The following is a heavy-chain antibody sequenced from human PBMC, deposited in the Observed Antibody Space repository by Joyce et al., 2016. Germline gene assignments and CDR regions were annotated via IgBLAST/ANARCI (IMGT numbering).Heavy chain of an antibody. Sequence: QVQLVQSGAEVKKSGSSVKFSCKASGSTFSNYAITWVRLTPGQRLEWMGGIIPKNQPANYAQKFQGRVTITADESTGPAYVEMSTLRFEDTAVYFCARGRYYFDIHVWGQGTTVTVSS. J-gene: IGHJ6*02. CDR2: IIPKNQPA. V-gene: IGHV1-69*12. CDR1: GSTFSNYA. CDR3: ARGRYYFDIHV.